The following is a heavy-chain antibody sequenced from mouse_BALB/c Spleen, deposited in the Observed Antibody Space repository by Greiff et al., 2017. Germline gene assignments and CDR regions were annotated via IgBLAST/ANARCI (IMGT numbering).Heavy chain of an antibody. CDR2: ISYSGST. Sequence: EVKLQESGPGLVKPSQSLSLTCTVTGYSITSDYAWNWIRQFPGNKLEWMGYISYSGSTSYNPSLKSRISITRDTSKNQFFLQLNSVTTEDTATYYCALSLYGSSSWFAYWGQGTLVTVSA. V-gene: IGHV3-2*02. D-gene: IGHD1-1*01. CDR1: GYSITSDYA. J-gene: IGHJ3*01. CDR3: ALSLYGSSSWFAY.